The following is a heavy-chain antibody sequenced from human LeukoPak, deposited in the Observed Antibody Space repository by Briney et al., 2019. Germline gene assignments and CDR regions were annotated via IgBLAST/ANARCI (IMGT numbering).Heavy chain of an antibody. CDR1: GYTFTSYG. CDR2: ISAYNGNT. D-gene: IGHD5-24*01. Sequence: ASVKVSCKASGYTFTSYGISWVRQAPGQGLEWMGWISAYNGNTNYAQKLQGRVTMTTDTSTSTAYMELRSLRSDDTAVYYCARVVEMATINRFDPWGQGTLVTVSS. J-gene: IGHJ5*02. V-gene: IGHV1-18*01. CDR3: ARVVEMATINRFDP.